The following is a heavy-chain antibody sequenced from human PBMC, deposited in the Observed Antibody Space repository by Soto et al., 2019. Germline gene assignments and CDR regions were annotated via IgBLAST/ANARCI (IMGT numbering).Heavy chain of an antibody. CDR3: ANSIVMVTAADY. CDR2: INADNGNT. D-gene: IGHD2-21*02. J-gene: IGHJ4*02. V-gene: IGHV1-3*01. CDR1: GYTFTSYA. Sequence: QGQLVQSGAEVKKPGASVKVSCKASGYTFTSYAMHWVRQAPGQRLEWMGWINADNGNTKYSQKFQGRVTITTDTCASTAYLGLSILRSEDTAVYYCANSIVMVTAADYWGQGTLVTVSS.